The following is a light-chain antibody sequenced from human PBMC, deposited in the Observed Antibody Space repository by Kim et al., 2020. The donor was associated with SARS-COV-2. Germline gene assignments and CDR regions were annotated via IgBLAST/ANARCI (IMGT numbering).Light chain of an antibody. CDR2: RNY. CDR1: SSNIGSNY. V-gene: IGLV1-47*01. CDR3: ATWDDSLSTPV. Sequence: GQRVTISCSGSSSNIGSNYVYWYQQFPGTAPKLLINRNYQRPSGVPDRFSGSKSGTSASLAISGLRSEDEADYYCATWDDSLSTPVFGGGTQLTVL. J-gene: IGLJ3*02.